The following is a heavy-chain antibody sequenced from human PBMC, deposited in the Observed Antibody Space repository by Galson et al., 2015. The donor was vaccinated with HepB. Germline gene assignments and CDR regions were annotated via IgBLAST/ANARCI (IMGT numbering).Heavy chain of an antibody. D-gene: IGHD3-10*01. Sequence: SLRLSCAASGFTFSGYSMNWVRQAPGKGLEWVSVISGSGGSTYYADSVKGGFTISRDNSKNTLYLQMNSLRAEDTAVYYCAKVGAPTGFDYWGHVTLATVSS. J-gene: IGHJ4*01. V-gene: IGHV3-23*01. CDR2: ISGSGGST. CDR3: AKVGAPTGFDY. CDR1: GFTFSGYS.